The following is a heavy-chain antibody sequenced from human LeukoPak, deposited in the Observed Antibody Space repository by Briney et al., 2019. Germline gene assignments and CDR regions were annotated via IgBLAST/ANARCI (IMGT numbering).Heavy chain of an antibody. D-gene: IGHD4-17*01. Sequence: GGSLRLSCAASGFTFYSYWMHWVRQAPGKGLVWVSCINGDGSTSNYADSVKGRFTISRDNAKNTLYLQMHSLRAEDTAVYYCARDEPTVTTGPPVGSWGQGTLVTVSS. J-gene: IGHJ4*02. V-gene: IGHV3-74*01. CDR1: GFTFYSYW. CDR3: ARDEPTVTTGPPVGS. CDR2: INGDGSTS.